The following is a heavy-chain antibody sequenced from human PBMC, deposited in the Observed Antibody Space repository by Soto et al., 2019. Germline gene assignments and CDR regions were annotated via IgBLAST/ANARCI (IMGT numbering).Heavy chain of an antibody. CDR2: IVVGSGNT. CDR3: AKGPSHPIQLWSRSAGRCDY. D-gene: IGHD5-18*01. J-gene: IGHJ4*02. CDR1: GFTFTSSA. Sequence: SVKVSCKASGFTFTSSAVQWVRQARGQRLEWIGWIVVGSGNTNYAQKFQERVTITRDMSTSTAYMELSSLRSEDTAVYYCAKGPSHPIQLWSRSAGRCDYWGQGTLVTVSS. V-gene: IGHV1-58*01.